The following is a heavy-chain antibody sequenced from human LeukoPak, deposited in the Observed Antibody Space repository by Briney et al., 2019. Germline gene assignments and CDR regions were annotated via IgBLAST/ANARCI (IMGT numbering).Heavy chain of an antibody. CDR2: ISWNSGSK. D-gene: IGHD3-10*01. V-gene: IGHV3-9*01. CDR1: GFTFDDYA. CDR3: AKDHMVRGVKRYFDY. Sequence: GRSLRLSCAASGFTFDDYAMHWVRQAPGKGLEWVSGISWNSGSKGYADSVKGRFTISRDNAKNSLYLQMNSLRAEDTALYYCAKDHMVRGVKRYFDYWGQGTLVTVSS. J-gene: IGHJ4*02.